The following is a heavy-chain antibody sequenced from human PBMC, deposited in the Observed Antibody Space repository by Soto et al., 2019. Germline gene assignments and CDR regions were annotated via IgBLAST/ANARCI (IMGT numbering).Heavy chain of an antibody. CDR2: IKQDGSEK. V-gene: IGHV3-7*03. J-gene: IGHJ6*02. CDR1: GFTFSSYW. D-gene: IGHD5-18*01. CDR3: ARDNGYCYGPLFYYYYYGMDV. Sequence: GGSLRLSCAASGFTFSSYWMSWVRQAPGKGLEWVANIKQDGSEKYYVDSVKGRFTISRDNAKNSLYLQMNSLRAEDTAVYYYARDNGYCYGPLFYYYYYGMDVWGQGTTVTVSS.